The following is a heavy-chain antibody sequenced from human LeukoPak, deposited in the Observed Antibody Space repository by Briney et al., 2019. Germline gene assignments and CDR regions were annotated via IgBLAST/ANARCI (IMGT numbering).Heavy chain of an antibody. J-gene: IGHJ3*02. CDR1: GYTFTSYY. CDR3: ARVGYDAFDI. CDR2: INPSGGST. V-gene: IGHV1-46*01. Sequence: ASVKVSCKASGYTFTSYYMHWVRQAPGQGLEWMGIINPSGGSTSSAQKFQGSVTMTRDTSTSTVYMEVSGLRSEDTAVYYCARVGYDAFDIWGQGTMVTVSS. D-gene: IGHD2-15*01.